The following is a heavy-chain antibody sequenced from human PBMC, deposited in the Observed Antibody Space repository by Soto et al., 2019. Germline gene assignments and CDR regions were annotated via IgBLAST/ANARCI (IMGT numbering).Heavy chain of an antibody. J-gene: IGHJ6*02. V-gene: IGHV4-61*01. D-gene: IGHD5-12*01. CDR1: GVSISSGSHY. Sequence: LTCLVSGVSISSGSHYWNWIRQTPGRGPEWMGYIYYNGNTNYNPSIKSRLTISVDTSKNQFSLKLTSVTAADTAVYYCARYSGSGYARIMDVWGQGTTVTVSS. CDR3: ARYSGSGYARIMDV. CDR2: IYYNGNT.